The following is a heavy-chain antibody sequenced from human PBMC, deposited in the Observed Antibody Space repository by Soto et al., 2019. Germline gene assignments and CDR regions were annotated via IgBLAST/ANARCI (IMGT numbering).Heavy chain of an antibody. CDR2: ISSSSSYI. D-gene: IGHD6-13*01. Sequence: GGSLRLSCAASGFTFSSYSMNWVRQAPGKGLEWVSSISSSSSYIYYADSVKGRFTISRDNAKNSLYLQMNSLRAEDTAVYYCARDLAAAVDIEHTGGYWGQGTLVTVSS. V-gene: IGHV3-21*01. CDR1: GFTFSSYS. J-gene: IGHJ4*02. CDR3: ARDLAAAVDIEHTGGY.